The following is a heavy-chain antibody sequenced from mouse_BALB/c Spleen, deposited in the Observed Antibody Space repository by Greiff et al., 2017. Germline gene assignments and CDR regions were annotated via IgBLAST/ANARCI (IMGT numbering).Heavy chain of an antibody. Sequence: EVQRVESGPGLVKPSQSLSLTCTVTGYSITSDYAWNWIRQFPGNKLEWMGYISYSGSTSYNPSLKSRISITRDTSKNQFFLQLNSVTTEDTATYYCASAYRAAWFAYWGQGTLVTVSA. D-gene: IGHD2-14*01. CDR3: ASAYRAAWFAY. V-gene: IGHV3-2*02. CDR2: ISYSGST. CDR1: GYSITSDYA. J-gene: IGHJ3*01.